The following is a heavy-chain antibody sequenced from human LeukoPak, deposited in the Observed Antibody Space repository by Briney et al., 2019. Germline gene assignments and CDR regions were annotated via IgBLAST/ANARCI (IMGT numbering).Heavy chain of an antibody. D-gene: IGHD6-13*01. CDR2: ISSSSSYT. Sequence: GGSLGLSCAASGFTFGDYYMSWIRQAPGKGLEWVSYISSSSSYTNYADSVKGRFTISRDNAENSLYLQMNSLRAEDTAVYYCAREVAAAGALDYWGQGTLVTVSS. J-gene: IGHJ4*02. CDR3: AREVAAAGALDY. V-gene: IGHV3-11*06. CDR1: GFTFGDYY.